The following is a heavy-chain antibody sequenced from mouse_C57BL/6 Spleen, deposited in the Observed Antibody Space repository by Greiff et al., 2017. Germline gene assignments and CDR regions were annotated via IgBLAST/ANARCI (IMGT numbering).Heavy chain of an antibody. CDR2: ISSGGSYT. CDR3: GRDDGGLVDY. CDR1: GFTFSSYG. V-gene: IGHV5-6*01. D-gene: IGHD2-3*01. Sequence: EVQGVESGGDLVKPGGSLKLSCAASGFTFSSYGMSWVRQTPDKRLEWVATISSGGSYTYYPDSVKGRFTISRDNAKNTLYLQMSSLKSEDTAMYYCGRDDGGLVDYWGQGTTLTVSS. J-gene: IGHJ2*01.